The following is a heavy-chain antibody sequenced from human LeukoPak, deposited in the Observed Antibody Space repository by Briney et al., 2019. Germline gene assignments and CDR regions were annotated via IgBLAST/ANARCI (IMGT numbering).Heavy chain of an antibody. CDR2: IYYSGST. CDR1: GGSINSYY. Sequence: SETLSLTCTVSGGSINSYYWSWIRQPPGKGLEWIGYIYYSGSTNYNPSLKSRVTISVDTSKNQFSLKLSSVTAADTAVYYCAGAAAGNFDYWGQGTLVTVSS. CDR3: AGAAAGNFDY. V-gene: IGHV4-59*01. J-gene: IGHJ4*02. D-gene: IGHD6-13*01.